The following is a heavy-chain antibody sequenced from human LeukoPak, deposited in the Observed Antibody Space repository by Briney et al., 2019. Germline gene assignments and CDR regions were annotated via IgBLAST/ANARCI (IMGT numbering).Heavy chain of an antibody. Sequence: GGSLRLSCAASGFTFNSYAVHWVRQAPGKGLEWVAVISFDGTKKYYADSVKGRFIISRDNSKNTLYLQMISLRAEDTAVYYCARGYHSFDVWGQGTTVTVSS. D-gene: IGHD1-26*01. CDR2: ISFDGTKK. V-gene: IGHV3-30-3*01. CDR1: GFTFNSYA. J-gene: IGHJ6*02. CDR3: ARGYHSFDV.